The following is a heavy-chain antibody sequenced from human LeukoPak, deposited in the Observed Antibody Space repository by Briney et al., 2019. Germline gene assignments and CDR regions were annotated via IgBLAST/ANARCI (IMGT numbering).Heavy chain of an antibody. Sequence: SETLSLTCAVSGGSFSGYYWSWIRQPPGKGLEWIGEINHSGSTNYNPSLNSRVTISVDTSKNQFSLKLSSVTAADTAVYYCARRFVGATRLDYWGQGTLVTVSS. V-gene: IGHV4-34*01. CDR3: ARRFVGATRLDY. D-gene: IGHD1-26*01. J-gene: IGHJ4*02. CDR1: GGSFSGYY. CDR2: INHSGST.